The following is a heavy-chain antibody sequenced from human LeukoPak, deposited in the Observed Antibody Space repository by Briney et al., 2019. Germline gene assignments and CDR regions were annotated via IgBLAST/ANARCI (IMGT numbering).Heavy chain of an antibody. V-gene: IGHV3-23*01. D-gene: IGHD2-15*01. Sequence: PGGSLRLSCAASGFTFSSYAMSWVRQAPGKGLEWVSAISGGGGSTYYADSVKGRFTISRDNSKNTLYLQMNSLRAEDTAVYYCAKAEREYCSGGSCYSNYYYYYMDVWGKGTTVTVSS. J-gene: IGHJ6*03. CDR3: AKAEREYCSGGSCYSNYYYYYMDV. CDR1: GFTFSSYA. CDR2: ISGGGGST.